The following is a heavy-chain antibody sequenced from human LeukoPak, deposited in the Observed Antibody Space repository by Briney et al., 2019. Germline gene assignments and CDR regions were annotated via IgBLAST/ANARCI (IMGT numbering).Heavy chain of an antibody. J-gene: IGHJ5*02. V-gene: IGHV4-4*02. CDR2: VDHSGST. Sequence: PSETLSLTCAVSGGSISSAHWWSWVRQPPVKGLEWIGAVDHSGSTKYNPALKSRVTISVDKSKNQFSLRLSSVTAADTAVYYCARVHKYCSGISCYRFDRWGQGTLVTVSS. CDR1: GGSISSAHW. CDR3: ARVHKYCSGISCYRFDR. D-gene: IGHD2-2*01.